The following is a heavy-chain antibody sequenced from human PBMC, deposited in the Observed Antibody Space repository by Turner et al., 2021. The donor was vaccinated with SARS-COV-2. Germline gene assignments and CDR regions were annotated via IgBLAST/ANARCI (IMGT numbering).Heavy chain of an antibody. CDR1: GYSLSELA. J-gene: IGHJ4*02. CDR3: ATYYDDGDLRYDF. Sequence: QVQLVQSGAELKRPGASVKVSCEISGYSLSELAMYWVRQAPGKGLEWMGGFEAEEGQTIYAQKFRGRVTLTEDTTTDTAYMDLSSLTSEDTATYYCATYYDDGDLRYDFWGQGTLVTVSS. V-gene: IGHV1-24*01. CDR2: FEAEEGQT. D-gene: IGHD3-16*01.